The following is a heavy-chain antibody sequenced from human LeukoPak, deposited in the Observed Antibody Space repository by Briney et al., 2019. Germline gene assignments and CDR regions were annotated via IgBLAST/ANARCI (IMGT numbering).Heavy chain of an antibody. CDR3: AVQLRGSYYYYGMDV. J-gene: IGHJ6*02. V-gene: IGHV4-34*01. Sequence: SETLSLTCAVYSGSFSGYYWSWIRQPPGKGLEWIGEINHSGSTNYNPSLKSRVTISVDTSKNQFSLKLSSVTAADTAVYYCAVQLRGSYYYYGMDVWGQGTTVTVSS. CDR2: INHSGST. CDR1: SGSFSGYY. D-gene: IGHD5-18*01.